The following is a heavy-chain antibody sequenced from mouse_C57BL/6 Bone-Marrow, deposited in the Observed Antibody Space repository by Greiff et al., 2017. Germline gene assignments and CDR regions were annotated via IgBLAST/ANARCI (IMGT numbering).Heavy chain of an antibody. CDR3: AREREDSSGYYYAMDY. D-gene: IGHD3-2*02. CDR1: GYTFTSYW. J-gene: IGHJ4*01. Sequence: QVQLQQPGTELVKPGASVKLSCKASGYTFTSYWMHWVKQRPGQGLEWIGEIDPSDSYTNYNQKFKGKSTLTVDKSSSTAYMQLSSMTSEDSAVYYCAREREDSSGYYYAMDYWGQGTSVTVSS. CDR2: IDPSDSYT. V-gene: IGHV1-69*01.